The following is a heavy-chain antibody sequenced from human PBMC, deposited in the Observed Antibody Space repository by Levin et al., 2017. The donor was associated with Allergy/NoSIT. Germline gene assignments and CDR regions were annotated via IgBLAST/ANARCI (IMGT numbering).Heavy chain of an antibody. D-gene: IGHD6-19*01. Sequence: SGGSLRLSCAASGFTFSSYGMHWVRQAPGKGLEWVAVIWYDGSNKYYADSVKGRFTISRDNSKNTLYLQMNSLRAEDTAVYYCARDAAAVAGGFDYWGQGTLVTVSS. CDR1: GFTFSSYG. CDR2: IWYDGSNK. CDR3: ARDAAAVAGGFDY. J-gene: IGHJ4*02. V-gene: IGHV3-33*01.